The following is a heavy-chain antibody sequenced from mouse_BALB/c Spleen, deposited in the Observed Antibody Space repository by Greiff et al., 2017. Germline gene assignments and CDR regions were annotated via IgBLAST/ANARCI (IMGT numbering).Heavy chain of an antibody. CDR1: GYTFSSYN. CDR3: ARRGYSFDY. CDR2: IYPGTGDN. Sequence: QVQLQQPGAEVMKPGASVKMSCKASGYTFSSYNLYWVKETPGQGLEWIGAIYPGTGDNSYSQRFKGKATLTADKSSSTAYMQLSSLTSEDSAVYYCARRGYSFDYWGQGTTLTVSS. J-gene: IGHJ2*01. V-gene: IGHV1-12*01.